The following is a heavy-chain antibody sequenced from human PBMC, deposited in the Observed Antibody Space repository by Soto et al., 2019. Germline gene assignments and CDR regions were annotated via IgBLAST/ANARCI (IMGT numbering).Heavy chain of an antibody. CDR1: GFTFSHCA. V-gene: IGHV3-30*18. Sequence: QVQLVESGGGVVQPGRSLRLSCEASGFTFSHCAMHWVRQAPGKGLEWVALMTEDGSNEYYADSVKDRFTISRDNSKDTLYLQMNSLRAEDTAVYYCAKGGSPNFDYWGQGTLVTVSS. CDR2: MTEDGSNE. D-gene: IGHD1-26*01. J-gene: IGHJ4*02. CDR3: AKGGSPNFDY.